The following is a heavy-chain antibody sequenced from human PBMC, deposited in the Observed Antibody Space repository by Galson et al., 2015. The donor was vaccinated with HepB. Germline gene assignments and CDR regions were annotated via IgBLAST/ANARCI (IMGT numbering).Heavy chain of an antibody. CDR3: ARARRITIFGVVIIHDAFDI. J-gene: IGHJ3*02. Sequence: SVKVSCKASGYTFTSYAMHWVRQAPGQRLEWMGWINAGNGNTKYSQKFQGRVTITRDTSASTAYMELSSLRSEDTAVYYCARARRITIFGVVIIHDAFDIWGQGTMVTVSS. V-gene: IGHV1-3*01. CDR2: INAGNGNT. CDR1: GYTFTSYA. D-gene: IGHD3-3*01.